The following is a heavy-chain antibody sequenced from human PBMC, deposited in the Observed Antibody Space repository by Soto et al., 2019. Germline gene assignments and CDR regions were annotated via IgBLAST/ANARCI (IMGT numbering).Heavy chain of an antibody. Sequence: GGSLRLSCAASGFTFSSYWMHWVRQAPGKGLVWVSRINSDGSSTSYADSVKGRFTISRDNAKNTLYLQMNSLRAEDTAVYYCARDLRYCSSTSCSREDWFDPWGQGTLVTVSS. CDR1: GFTFSSYW. D-gene: IGHD2-2*01. V-gene: IGHV3-74*01. CDR2: INSDGSST. CDR3: ARDLRYCSSTSCSREDWFDP. J-gene: IGHJ5*02.